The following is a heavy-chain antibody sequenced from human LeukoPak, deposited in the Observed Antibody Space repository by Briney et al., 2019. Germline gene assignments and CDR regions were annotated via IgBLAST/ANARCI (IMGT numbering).Heavy chain of an antibody. CDR1: DYTFTSYG. J-gene: IGHJ4*02. CDR2: ITPYNGNT. CDR3: ARGGLPDGYSTKGDY. V-gene: IGHV1-18*01. D-gene: IGHD5-24*01. Sequence: ASVKVSCKASDYTFTSYGISWVRQAPGQGLEWMGWITPYNGNTNYAQKLQGRVTMTTDTSTSTAYMELSSLRSEDTAVYYCARGGLPDGYSTKGDYWGQGTLVTVSS.